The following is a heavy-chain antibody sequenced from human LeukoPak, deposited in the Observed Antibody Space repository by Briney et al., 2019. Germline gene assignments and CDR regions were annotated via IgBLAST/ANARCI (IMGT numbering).Heavy chain of an antibody. Sequence: PGGSLRLSCVASGFILDDSLMHWVRQAPGKGLEWISLISRDGSTPYYADSVKGRFTISRDNSKNSLFLQMNSLTPEDTAVYYCARDIRGNYFDSWGQGTLVTVSS. J-gene: IGHJ4*02. D-gene: IGHD3-16*01. V-gene: IGHV3-43*01. CDR2: ISRDGSTP. CDR3: ARDIRGNYFDS. CDR1: GFILDDSL.